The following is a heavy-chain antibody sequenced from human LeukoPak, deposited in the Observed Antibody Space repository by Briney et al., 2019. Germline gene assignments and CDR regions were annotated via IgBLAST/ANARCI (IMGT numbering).Heavy chain of an antibody. CDR3: ARDRYSSSWPVGGIDY. D-gene: IGHD6-13*01. CDR2: IYYSGST. Sequence: SETLSLTCTVSGGSISSGGYYWSWIRQHPGKGLEWIGYIYYSGSTYYNPSLKSRVTISVDTSKNQFSLKLSSVTAADTAVYYCARDRYSSSWPVGGIDYWGQGTLVTVSS. CDR1: GGSISSGGYY. J-gene: IGHJ4*02. V-gene: IGHV4-31*03.